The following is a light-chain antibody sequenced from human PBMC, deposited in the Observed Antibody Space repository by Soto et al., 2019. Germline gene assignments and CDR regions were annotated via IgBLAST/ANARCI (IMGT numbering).Light chain of an antibody. CDR1: QSVSSSY. J-gene: IGKJ1*01. CDR3: LQDYNYPRT. Sequence: EIVLTQSPGTLSLSPGERATLSCRASQSVSSSYLAWYQQRPGQAPRLLIYAASSLQSGVPPRFSGSGSGTDFTLTISSLHPEDFATYYCLQDYNYPRTFGQGTKADI. CDR2: AAS. V-gene: IGKV3-20*02.